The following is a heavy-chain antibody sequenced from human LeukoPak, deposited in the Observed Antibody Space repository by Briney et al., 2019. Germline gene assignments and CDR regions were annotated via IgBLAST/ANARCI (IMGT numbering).Heavy chain of an antibody. J-gene: IGHJ4*02. CDR3: AHLTYCGADCYSEN. CDR2: IFWDDDK. Sequence: SGPTLVNPTPTLTLTFTFSGFSLSTSGVSVGWIRQPPVKALEWLALIFWDDDKRYSPSLKSRLTITKDTSKNQVVLTMTNMDPVDTATYYCAHLTYCGADCYSENWGQGTLVTVSS. V-gene: IGHV2-5*02. D-gene: IGHD2-21*02. CDR1: GFSLSTSGVS.